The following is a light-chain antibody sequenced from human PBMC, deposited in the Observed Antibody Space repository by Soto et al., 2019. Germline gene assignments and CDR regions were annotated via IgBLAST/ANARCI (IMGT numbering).Light chain of an antibody. CDR2: DVT. Sequence: QSVLTQPASVSGSPGQWTTIPCTGTSSDVGGYNYVSWYQHHPGKAPKLMIYDVTNRPSGVSNRFSGSKSGNTASLTISGLQNGDEADYYCTSYTRGNSYVWGTGTKDTVL. CDR3: TSYTRGNSYV. CDR1: SSDVGGYNY. J-gene: IGLJ1*01. V-gene: IGLV2-14*03.